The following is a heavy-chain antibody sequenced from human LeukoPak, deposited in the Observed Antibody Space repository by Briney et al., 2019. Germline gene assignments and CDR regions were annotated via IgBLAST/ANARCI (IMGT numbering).Heavy chain of an antibody. V-gene: IGHV1-8*01. J-gene: IGHJ3*02. CDR2: MNPNSGNT. D-gene: IGHD3-3*01. CDR1: GYTFTSYD. CDR3: ARFTSRPYYDFWSGYLDAFDI. Sequence: GASVKVSCKASGYTFTSYDISWVRQATGQGLEWMGWMNPNSGNTGYAQKFQGRVTMTRNTSISTAYMELSSLRSEDTAVYYCARFTSRPYYDFWSGYLDAFDIWGQGTMVTVSS.